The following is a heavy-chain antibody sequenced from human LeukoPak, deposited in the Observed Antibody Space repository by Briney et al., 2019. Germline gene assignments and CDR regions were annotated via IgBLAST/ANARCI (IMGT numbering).Heavy chain of an antibody. J-gene: IGHJ5*02. Sequence: GGSLRLSCAASGFTFTTYWMGWVRQAPGKGLEWVANIKQDGSEKYYVDSVKGRFTISRDNAKNSLSLQMNSLRAEDTAAYYCARPLMYYYGSETYFWFDPWGQGTLVTVSS. CDR2: IKQDGSEK. CDR1: GFTFTTYW. D-gene: IGHD3-10*01. CDR3: ARPLMYYYGSETYFWFDP. V-gene: IGHV3-7*01.